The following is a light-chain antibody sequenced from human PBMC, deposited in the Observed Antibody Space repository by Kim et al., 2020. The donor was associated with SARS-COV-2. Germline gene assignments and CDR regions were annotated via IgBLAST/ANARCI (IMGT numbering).Light chain of an antibody. Sequence: PGGTVGNTGGSITGLVPRSHYPYWFQQKPGQSPRTLIYDTNNEHSWTPARFSGSLLGGKAALTLSGAQPEDEAEYHCLLSYSGVRVFGGGTQLTVL. V-gene: IGLV7-46*01. CDR3: LLSYSGVRV. CDR1: TGLVPRSHY. CDR2: DTN. J-gene: IGLJ2*01.